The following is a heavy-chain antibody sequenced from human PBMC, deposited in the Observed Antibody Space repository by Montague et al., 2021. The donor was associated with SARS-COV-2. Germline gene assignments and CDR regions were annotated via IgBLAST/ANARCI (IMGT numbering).Heavy chain of an antibody. J-gene: IGHJ4*02. CDR1: GGSISSYY. CDR3: ARGRITIFGVVTWPAYFDY. CDR2: IYYSGST. Sequence: SETLSLTCTVSGGSISSYYWSWIRQPPGKGLEWIGYIYYSGSTXXXPSXXXRVTISVDTSKNQFSLKLSSVTAADTAVYYCARGRITIFGVVTWPAYFDYWGQGTLVTVSS. V-gene: IGHV4-59*01. D-gene: IGHD3-3*01.